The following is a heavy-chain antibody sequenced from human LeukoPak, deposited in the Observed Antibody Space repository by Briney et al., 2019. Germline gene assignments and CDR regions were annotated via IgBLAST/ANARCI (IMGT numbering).Heavy chain of an antibody. D-gene: IGHD6-13*01. V-gene: IGHV3-23*01. CDR3: AKDLSIAAAGTRGYFDY. Sequence: GGSLRLSCAASGFTFSSYAMSWVRQAPGKGLEWVSAISGSGGSTYYADSVKGRFTISRDNSKNTLYLQMNSLRAEDTAVYYCAKDLSIAAAGTRGYFDYWGQGTLVTVSS. CDR2: ISGSGGST. J-gene: IGHJ4*02. CDR1: GFTFSSYA.